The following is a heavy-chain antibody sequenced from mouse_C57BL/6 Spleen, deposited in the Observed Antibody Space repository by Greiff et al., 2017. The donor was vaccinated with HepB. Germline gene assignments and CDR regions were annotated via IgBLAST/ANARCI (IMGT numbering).Heavy chain of an antibody. CDR3: ARRTTVVATRYFDV. V-gene: IGHV1-42*01. D-gene: IGHD1-1*01. J-gene: IGHJ1*03. CDR2: INPSTGGT. CDR1: GYSFTGYY. Sequence: VQLKQSGPELVKPGASVKISCKASGYSFTGYYMNWVKQSPEKSLEWIGEINPSTGGTTYNQKFKAKATLTVDKSSSTAYMQLKSLTSEDSAVYYCARRTTVVATRYFDVWGTGTTVTVSS.